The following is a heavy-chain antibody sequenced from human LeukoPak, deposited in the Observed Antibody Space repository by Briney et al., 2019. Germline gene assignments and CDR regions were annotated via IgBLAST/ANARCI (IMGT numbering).Heavy chain of an antibody. V-gene: IGHV3-30*14. CDR2: ISYDGSNK. CDR3: ARDRGGNSNGGFDY. CDR1: GFTFSSYA. D-gene: IGHD2-21*02. Sequence: PGRSLRLSCAASGFTFSSYAMHWVRQAPGKGLEWVAVISYDGSNKYYADSVKGRFTISRDNSKNTLYPQMNSLRAEDTAVYYCARDRGGNSNGGFDYWGQGTLVTVSS. J-gene: IGHJ4*02.